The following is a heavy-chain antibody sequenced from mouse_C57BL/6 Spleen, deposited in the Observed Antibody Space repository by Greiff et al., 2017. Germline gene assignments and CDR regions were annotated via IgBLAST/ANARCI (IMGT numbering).Heavy chain of an antibody. CDR1: GYTFTSYW. CDR3: TKAYYSNCFDY. Sequence: VQLKQSGTVLARPGASVKMSCKTSGYTFTSYWMHWVKQRPGQGLEWIGAIYPGTSDTSYNQKFKGKAKLTAVTSASTAYMELSSLTNEDSAVYYCTKAYYSNCFDYWGQGTTLTVSS. D-gene: IGHD2-5*01. J-gene: IGHJ2*01. V-gene: IGHV1-5*01. CDR2: IYPGTSDT.